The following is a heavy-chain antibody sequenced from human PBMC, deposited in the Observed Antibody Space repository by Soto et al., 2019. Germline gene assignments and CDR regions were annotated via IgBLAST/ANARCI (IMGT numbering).Heavy chain of an antibody. Sequence: GGSLILSCAVTGFTVSSNSLTWLRQAPGKGLKWVSVLYSDGRANYADSVKGRFTISTDNSKNSVYLQMNTLRAEDTAVYYCARGLGREYYDNGGHFHLHHWGQGTLVTVS. CDR2: LYSDGRA. CDR3: ARGLGREYYDNGGHFHLHH. J-gene: IGHJ4*02. V-gene: IGHV3-53*01. CDR1: GFTVSSNS. D-gene: IGHD3-22*01.